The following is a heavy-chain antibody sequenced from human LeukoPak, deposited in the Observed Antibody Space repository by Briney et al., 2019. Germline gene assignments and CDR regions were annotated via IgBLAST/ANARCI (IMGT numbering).Heavy chain of an antibody. V-gene: IGHV3-11*01. J-gene: IGHJ6*03. CDR3: GRAKEDYSGYGTYEQYYYFYMDV. Sequence: AGGSLRLSCAASGFTFSDYFMSWIRQAPGKGLEWVSYISNRGTTIYYADSVKGRFTVSRDNAKNSLYLHMNSPRAEDTAVYYCGRAKEDYSGYGTYEQYYYFYMDVWGKGTTVTVSS. CDR2: ISNRGTTI. CDR1: GFTFSDYF. D-gene: IGHD5-12*01.